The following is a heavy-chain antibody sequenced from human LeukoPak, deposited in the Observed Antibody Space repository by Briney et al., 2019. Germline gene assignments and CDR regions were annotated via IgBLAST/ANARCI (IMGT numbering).Heavy chain of an antibody. CDR1: GYTFTSYY. CDR2: INPSGGTT. V-gene: IGHV1-46*01. Sequence: ASVNDSCKASGYTFTSYYIYWVRQAPGQGREWMGIINPSGGTTSNAQKFQGRVTMTRDTSTSTVYMELSSLRFEDTAVYYCARLYASSSKVRFDPWGQGTLVTVSS. J-gene: IGHJ5*02. D-gene: IGHD6-6*01. CDR3: ARLYASSSKVRFDP.